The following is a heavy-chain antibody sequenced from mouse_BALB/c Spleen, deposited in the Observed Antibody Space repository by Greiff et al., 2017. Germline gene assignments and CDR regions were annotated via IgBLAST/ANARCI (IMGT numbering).Heavy chain of an antibody. V-gene: IGHV5-17*02. D-gene: IGHD1-1*01. J-gene: IGHJ2*01. Sequence: VQLKESGGGLVQPGGSRKLSCAASGFTFSSFGMHWVRQAPEKGLEWVAYISSGSSTIYYADTVKGRFTISRDNPKNTLFLQMTSLRSEDTAMYYCARGYGGGYYFDYWGQGTTLTVSS. CDR1: GFTFSSFG. CDR3: ARGYGGGYYFDY. CDR2: ISSGSSTI.